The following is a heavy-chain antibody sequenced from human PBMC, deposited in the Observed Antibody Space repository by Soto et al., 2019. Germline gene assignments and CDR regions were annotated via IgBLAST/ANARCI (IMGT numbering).Heavy chain of an antibody. V-gene: IGHV3-7*01. D-gene: IGHD2-2*01. J-gene: IGHJ4*02. Sequence: EVQLVESGGGLVQPGGSLRLSCAASGFTFSSYWMTWVRQAPGKGLEWVANIKQDGSEKYYVDSVKGRFSISRDNAKNSLYLQMHSLRAEDTAVYYCAVHPPARDYWGQGTLVTVSP. CDR1: GFTFSSYW. CDR3: AVHPPARDY. CDR2: IKQDGSEK.